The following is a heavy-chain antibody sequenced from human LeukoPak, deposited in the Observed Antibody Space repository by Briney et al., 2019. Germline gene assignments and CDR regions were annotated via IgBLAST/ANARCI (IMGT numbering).Heavy chain of an antibody. CDR2: INWNGGST. D-gene: IGHD2-15*01. V-gene: IGHV3-20*04. Sequence: PGGSLRLSCAASGFTFDDYGMSWVRQAPGKGLEWVSGINWNGGSTGYADSVKGRFTISRDNAKNSLYLQMNSLRAEDTALYYCATYSYCSGGSYHKHSYYYYYMDVWGKGTTVTVSS. CDR1: GFTFDDYG. CDR3: ATYSYCSGGSYHKHSYYYYYMDV. J-gene: IGHJ6*03.